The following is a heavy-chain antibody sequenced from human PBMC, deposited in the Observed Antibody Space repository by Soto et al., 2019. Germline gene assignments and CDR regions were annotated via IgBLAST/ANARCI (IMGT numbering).Heavy chain of an antibody. D-gene: IGHD3-10*01. CDR2: IDPSDGST. CDR1: GYSLTRYY. J-gene: IGHJ4*02. Sequence: QVQLVQSGAEVKKPGASVKVSCKASGYSLTRYYMHWVRQAPGQGLEWMGIIDPSDGSTTYARRFQGRVTMTRDASSNTVYMELGNLRSDDTAVYFCARKYFFDYWGQGTLVTVSS. V-gene: IGHV1-46*01. CDR3: ARKYFFDY.